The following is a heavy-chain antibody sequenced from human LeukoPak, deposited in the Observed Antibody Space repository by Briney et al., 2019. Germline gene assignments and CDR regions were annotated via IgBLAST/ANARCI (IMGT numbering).Heavy chain of an antibody. J-gene: IGHJ6*02. CDR1: GYTFTSYG. D-gene: IGHD3-10*01. CDR3: AIYDYYGSGSYGTGMDV. CDR2: ISAYNGNT. V-gene: IGHV1-18*01. Sequence: GASVKVSCKASGYTFTSYGISWVRQAPGQGLEWMGWISAYNGNTNYAQKLQGRVTTTTDTSTSTAYMELRSLRSDCTAVYYCAIYDYYGSGSYGTGMDVWGQGTTVTVSS.